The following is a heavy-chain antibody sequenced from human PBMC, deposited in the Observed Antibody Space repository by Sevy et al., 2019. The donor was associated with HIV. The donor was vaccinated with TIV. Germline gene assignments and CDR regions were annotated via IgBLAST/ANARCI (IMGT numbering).Heavy chain of an antibody. V-gene: IGHV3-74*01. CDR2: INGDGSST. J-gene: IGHJ4*02. D-gene: IGHD1-26*01. Sequence: GGSLRLSCAASGFSFSDYWMHWVRQAPGKGLVWVSRINGDGSSTTYADSVAGRFTISRDNAKNTVYEQMNSLRIEDTAVYFCARGYTGSYRFDYWGQGTLVTVSS. CDR3: ARGYTGSYRFDY. CDR1: GFSFSDYW.